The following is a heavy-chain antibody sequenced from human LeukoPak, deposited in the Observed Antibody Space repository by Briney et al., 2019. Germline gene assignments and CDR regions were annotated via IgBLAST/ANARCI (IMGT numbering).Heavy chain of an antibody. V-gene: IGHV3-33*01. J-gene: IGHJ4*02. Sequence: GGSLRLSCAASGFTFSSFGMHRVRQSPGKGLEWVAVIWYDGSTKVYADSVKGRFTISRDNSRNTLYLQVNSLRAEDTAVYYCARDRYSSMWSVFEYWGQGALVTVSS. D-gene: IGHD6-13*01. CDR1: GFTFSSFG. CDR3: ARDRYSSMWSVFEY. CDR2: IWYDGSTK.